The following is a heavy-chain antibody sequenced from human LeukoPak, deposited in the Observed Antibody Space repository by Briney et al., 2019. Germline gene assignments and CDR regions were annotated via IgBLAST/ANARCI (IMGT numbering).Heavy chain of an antibody. D-gene: IGHD5-18*01. CDR2: ISYDGSNK. V-gene: IGHV3-30-3*01. CDR3: AREAWIQLWGTYDY. CDR1: GFTFSSYA. Sequence: GGSLRLSCAASGFTFSSYAKHWVRQAPGKGLEWVAVISYDGSNKYYADSVKGRFTTSRDNSKNTLYLQMNSLRAEDTAVYYCAREAWIQLWGTYDYWGQGTLVTVSS. J-gene: IGHJ4*02.